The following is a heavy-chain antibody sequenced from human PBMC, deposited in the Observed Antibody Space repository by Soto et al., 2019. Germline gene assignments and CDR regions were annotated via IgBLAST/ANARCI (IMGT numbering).Heavy chain of an antibody. CDR2: ISGSGGST. Sequence: LRLSCAASGFTFSSYAMSWVRQAPGKGLEWVSAISGSGGSTYYADSVKGRFTISRDNSKSTLYLQMNSLRAEDTAVYYCAIHAVEMATIFDYWGQGTLVTVSS. J-gene: IGHJ4*02. CDR3: AIHAVEMATIFDY. V-gene: IGHV3-23*01. D-gene: IGHD5-12*01. CDR1: GFTFSSYA.